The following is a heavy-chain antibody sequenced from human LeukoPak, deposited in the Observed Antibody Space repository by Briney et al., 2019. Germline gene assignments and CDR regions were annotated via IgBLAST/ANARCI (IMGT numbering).Heavy chain of an antibody. J-gene: IGHJ5*02. V-gene: IGHV4-59*01. Sequence: SETLSLTCTVSSDSISGYFWSWIRQPPGKGLEWIGYIHYSGSTNYNPSLKSRVTISVDTSKNQFSLKISSVTAADTAVYYCARYTGNSARGLDPWGQGTLVTVSS. CDR3: ARYTGNSARGLDP. CDR1: SDSISGYF. CDR2: IHYSGST. D-gene: IGHD4-23*01.